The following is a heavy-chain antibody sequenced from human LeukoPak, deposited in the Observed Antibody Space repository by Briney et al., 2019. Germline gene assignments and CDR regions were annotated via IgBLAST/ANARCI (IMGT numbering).Heavy chain of an antibody. CDR1: GGSISSSSYY. J-gene: IGHJ4*02. CDR3: ARHWSSVAGRGSYYFDY. CDR2: IYYSGST. D-gene: IGHD6-19*01. V-gene: IGHV4-39*01. Sequence: SETLSLTCTVSGGSISSSSYYWGWIRQPPGKGLEWIGSIYYSGSTYYNPSLKSRVTISVDTSKNQFSLKLSSVTAADTAVYYCARHWSSVAGRGSYYFDYWGQGTLVTVSS.